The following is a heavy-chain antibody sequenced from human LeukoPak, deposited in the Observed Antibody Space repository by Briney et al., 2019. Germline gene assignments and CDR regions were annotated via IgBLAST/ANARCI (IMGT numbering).Heavy chain of an antibody. V-gene: IGHV4-34*01. D-gene: IGHD5-18*01. CDR3: ARGTAMVM. CDR1: GGSFSGYY. CDR2: INHSGST. Sequence: SETLSLTCAVYGGSFSGYYWSWIRQPPGKGLEWIGEINHSGSTNYNPSLKSRVTISVDTSKNQFSLKLSSVTAADTAVYYCARGTAMVMWGQGTLVTVSS. J-gene: IGHJ4*02.